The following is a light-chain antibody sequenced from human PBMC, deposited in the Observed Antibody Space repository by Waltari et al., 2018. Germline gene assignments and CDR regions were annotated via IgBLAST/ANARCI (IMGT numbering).Light chain of an antibody. J-gene: IGLJ2*01. Sequence: QSALAQPPSASGSPGQSVTPSCTGTSRDVGGYHYLSWYQPHPGKAPKLMIYEVSKRPSGVPDRFSGSKSGNTASLTVSGLQAEDEAAYYCSSYAGSNFVVFGGGTKVTVL. CDR1: SRDVGGYHY. CDR2: EVS. V-gene: IGLV2-8*01. CDR3: SSYAGSNFVV.